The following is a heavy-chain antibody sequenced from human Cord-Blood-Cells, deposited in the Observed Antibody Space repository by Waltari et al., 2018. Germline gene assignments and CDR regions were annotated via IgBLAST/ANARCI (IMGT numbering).Heavy chain of an antibody. Sequence: QVQLQESGPGLVKPSETLSLTCTVSGGSISSHYWSWIRQPPGKGLEWIGYIYYSGSTNYNPSRKSRVTISVDTSKNQFSLKLSSVTAADTAVYYCARGSSGSYYAFDIWGQGTMVTVSS. CDR2: IYYSGST. CDR1: GGSISSHY. V-gene: IGHV4-59*11. CDR3: ARGSSGSYYAFDI. D-gene: IGHD1-26*01. J-gene: IGHJ3*02.